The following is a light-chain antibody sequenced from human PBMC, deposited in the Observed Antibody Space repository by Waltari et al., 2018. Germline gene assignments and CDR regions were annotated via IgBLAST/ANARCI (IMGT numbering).Light chain of an antibody. V-gene: IGKV1-12*01. CDR1: QAISSW. CDR2: AAS. J-gene: IGKJ2*01. Sequence: DIQMTQSPSSVSASVGDRVPITCLASQAISSWLAWYQQKPGKAPKLLIYAASSLQSGVPSRFSGSGFGTDFTLTISSLQPEDVAVYYCHQYYTTPYTFGQGTKLEIK. CDR3: HQYYTTPYT.